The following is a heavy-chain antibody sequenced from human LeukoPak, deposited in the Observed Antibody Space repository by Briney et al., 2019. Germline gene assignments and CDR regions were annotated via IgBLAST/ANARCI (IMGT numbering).Heavy chain of an antibody. CDR2: IYSGGST. Sequence: GGSLRLSCAASGFTFSSYSMNWVRQAPGKGLEWVSVIYSGGSTYYTDSVKGRFTISRDNSKNTLYLQMNSLRVEDTAVYYCARLIANYNYGMDVWGQGTTVTVSS. V-gene: IGHV3-53*01. CDR3: ARLIANYNYGMDV. J-gene: IGHJ6*02. CDR1: GFTFSSYS. D-gene: IGHD2-15*01.